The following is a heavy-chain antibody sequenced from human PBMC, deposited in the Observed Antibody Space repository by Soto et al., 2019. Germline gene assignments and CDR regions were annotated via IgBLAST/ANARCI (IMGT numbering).Heavy chain of an antibody. CDR1: GVTFSSYG. CDR3: AKSPLRKPDSSGWSLYYYYGMDV. Sequence: GGALRLPLAASGVTFSSYGMPRGRQAPGKGVEGGAGISYDGSNKYYADSVKGRFTISRDNSKNTLYLQMNSLRAEDTAVYYCAKSPLRKPDSSGWSLYYYYGMDVWGQGTTVTVSS. D-gene: IGHD6-19*01. CDR2: ISYDGSNK. J-gene: IGHJ6*02. V-gene: IGHV3-30*18.